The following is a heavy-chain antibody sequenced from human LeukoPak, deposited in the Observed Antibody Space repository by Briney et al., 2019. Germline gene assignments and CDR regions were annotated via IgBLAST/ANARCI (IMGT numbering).Heavy chain of an antibody. D-gene: IGHD3-22*01. CDR1: GGTFSSYA. CDR3: ARLFTTTGWGDMGY. Sequence: SVTVSCKASGGTFSSYAISWVRQAPGQGLEWMGGIIPIFGTANYAQKFQGRVTITADKSTSTAYMELSSLRSEDTAVYYCARLFTTTGWGDMGYWGQGTPITVSS. CDR2: IIPIFGTA. J-gene: IGHJ4*02. V-gene: IGHV1-69*06.